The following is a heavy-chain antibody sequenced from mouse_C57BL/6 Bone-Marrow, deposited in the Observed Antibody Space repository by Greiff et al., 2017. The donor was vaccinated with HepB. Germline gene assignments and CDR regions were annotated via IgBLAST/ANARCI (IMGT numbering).Heavy chain of an antibody. CDR1: GYTFTSYW. CDR2: IYPGNSDT. CDR3: TGSVYYGSSPSYAMDY. J-gene: IGHJ4*01. Sequence: EVQLQQSGTVLARPGASVKMSCKTSGYTFTSYWMHWVKQRPGQGLEWIGAIYPGNSDTSYNQKDKGKAKLTAVTSASTAYMELSSLTNEDSAVYYCTGSVYYGSSPSYAMDYWGQGTSVTVSS. D-gene: IGHD1-1*01. V-gene: IGHV1-5*01.